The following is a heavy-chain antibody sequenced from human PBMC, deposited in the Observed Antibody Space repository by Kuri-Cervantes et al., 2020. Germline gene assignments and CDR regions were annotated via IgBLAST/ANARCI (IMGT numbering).Heavy chain of an antibody. J-gene: IGHJ6*03. V-gene: IGHV3-33*08. CDR1: GFTFSSYV. CDR3: ARDRQAVYMDV. Sequence: GGSLRLSCVASGFTFSSYVMHWVRQAPGKGLEWVAIIWYDGSNKYYADSVKGRFTISRDNSKNTLYLQMNSLRAEDTAVYYCARDRQAVYMDVWGKGTTVTVSS. CDR2: IWYDGSNK. D-gene: IGHD6-25*01.